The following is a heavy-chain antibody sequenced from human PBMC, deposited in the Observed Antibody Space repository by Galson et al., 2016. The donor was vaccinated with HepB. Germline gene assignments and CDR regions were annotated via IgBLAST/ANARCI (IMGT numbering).Heavy chain of an antibody. V-gene: IGHV3-7*01. CDR3: ALLGTQGYYNYAMDV. Sequence: SLRLSCAASGFTLSNYLMSWVRQAPGKGLEWVANIRHDGSETFYVNSVKGRFTISRDNAKKSLYLQMDSLRAEDTAVYYCALLGTQGYYNYAMDVWGQGTTVTVSS. CDR2: IRHDGSET. J-gene: IGHJ6*02. CDR1: GFTLSNYL. D-gene: IGHD2-15*01.